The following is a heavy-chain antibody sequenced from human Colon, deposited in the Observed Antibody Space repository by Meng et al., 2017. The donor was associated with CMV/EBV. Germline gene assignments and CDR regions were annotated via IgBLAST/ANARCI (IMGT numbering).Heavy chain of an antibody. D-gene: IGHD2-2*01. CDR1: YAFTSHC. Sequence: YAFTSHCLRWLRQAPGTGLVWVSGINSDGGGSNYADSVKDRFTISRANAKNTVYLQMNSLRAEATAMYYCAREKGDSGLAAAISDYWGQGTLVTVSS. CDR2: INSDGGGS. CDR3: AREKGDSGLAAAISDY. V-gene: IGHV3-74*01. J-gene: IGHJ4*02.